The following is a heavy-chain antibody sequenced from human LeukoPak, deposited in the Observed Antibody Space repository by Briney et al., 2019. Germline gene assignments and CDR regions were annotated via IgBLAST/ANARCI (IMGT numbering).Heavy chain of an antibody. CDR1: GFTFTDYY. CDR2: ISTTSTYT. V-gene: IGHV3-11*06. J-gene: IGHJ4*02. Sequence: GGSLRLSCAASGFTFTDYYMTWIRQAPGKGLEWLSYISTTSTYTNYADSVKGRFTISRDNANNSLSLQMDSLRAEDTAVYYCARIKGYSSSPFDHWDQGILVTVSS. CDR3: ARIKGYSSSPFDH. D-gene: IGHD6-6*01.